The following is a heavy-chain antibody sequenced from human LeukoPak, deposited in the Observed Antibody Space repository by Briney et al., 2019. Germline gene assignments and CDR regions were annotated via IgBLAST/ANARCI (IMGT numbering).Heavy chain of an antibody. CDR1: GFTFSTYG. CDR2: IYSGGST. Sequence: PGGSLRLSCAASGFTFSTYGMHWVRQAPGKGLEWVSVIYSGGSTYYADSVKGRFTISRDNSKNTLYLQMNSLRAEDTAVYYCARLHYYEDWYFDLWGRGTLVTVSS. V-gene: IGHV3-66*04. CDR3: ARLHYYEDWYFDL. J-gene: IGHJ2*01. D-gene: IGHD3-22*01.